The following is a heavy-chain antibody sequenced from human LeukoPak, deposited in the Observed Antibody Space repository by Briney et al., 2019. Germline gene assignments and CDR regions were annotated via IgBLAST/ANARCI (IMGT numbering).Heavy chain of an antibody. V-gene: IGHV4-59*11. D-gene: IGHD3-22*01. J-gene: IGHJ3*02. CDR1: GGSMRSHY. CDR2: IDYSGST. Sequence: SETLCLTCTASGGSMRSHYWSWIRQTPGKGLEWIGYIDYSGSTRYNPALQSRVTISVDTSKNHFSLQLTSVPATDTAVYYCARLINNDNSGDADTFDMWGQGTVVSVFS. CDR3: ARLINNDNSGDADTFDM.